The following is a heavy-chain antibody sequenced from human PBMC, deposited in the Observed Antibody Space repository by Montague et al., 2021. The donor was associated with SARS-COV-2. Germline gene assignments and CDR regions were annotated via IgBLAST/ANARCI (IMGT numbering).Heavy chain of an antibody. CDR1: GGSTRNYY. D-gene: IGHD2-15*01. V-gene: IGHV4-59*01. Sequence: SETLSLTCSVSGGSTRNYYWTWIRQSPGKGLQWIGYIFYTGSKKFNPSLKTRVSMSLDTSKNHFSLRLSAVTAADTARYYCARAQNICFIANCVNYFDLWGLGAMVTVSS. J-gene: IGHJ4*02. CDR3: ARAQNICFIANCVNYFDL. CDR2: IFYTGSK.